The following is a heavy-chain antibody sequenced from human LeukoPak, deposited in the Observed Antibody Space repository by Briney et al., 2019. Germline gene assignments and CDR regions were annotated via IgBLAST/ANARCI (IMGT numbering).Heavy chain of an antibody. Sequence: GGSLRLSCAASGFTFSNYSMNWVRQAPGKGLEWVSSISSTSTYIYYADSVKGRFTISRDNAKNSLYLQMNSLRAEDTAVYYCAREPGIGYAFDIWGQGTVVAVSS. CDR3: AREPGIGYAFDI. CDR2: ISSTSTYI. D-gene: IGHD3-10*01. J-gene: IGHJ3*02. V-gene: IGHV3-21*01. CDR1: GFTFSNYS.